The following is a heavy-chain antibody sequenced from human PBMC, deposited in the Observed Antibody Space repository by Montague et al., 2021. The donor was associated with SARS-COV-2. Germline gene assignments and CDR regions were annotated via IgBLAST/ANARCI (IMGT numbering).Heavy chain of an antibody. V-gene: IGHV4-34*01. CDR2: INHRGRT. CDR1: GESFSGYY. J-gene: IGHJ4*02. Sequence: SETLFLTCAVYGESFSGYYWTWIRQPPGKGLEWIGEINHRGRTKYNPSLKSRVTISVDTAKNQFSLRLSSVTAADTAVYYCARGHQGTTMIVVVMVGEQYYFDYWGQGTLVSVSS. D-gene: IGHD3-22*01. CDR3: ARGHQGTTMIVVVMVGEQYYFDY.